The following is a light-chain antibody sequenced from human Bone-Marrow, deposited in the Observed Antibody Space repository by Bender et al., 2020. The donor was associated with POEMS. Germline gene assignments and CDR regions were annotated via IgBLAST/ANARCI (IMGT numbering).Light chain of an antibody. CDR3: CSYDDTNTWV. J-gene: IGLJ3*02. CDR2: DVT. CDR1: RADVGDYDY. Sequence: QPALTQPRSVSGSPGQSATISCTGTRADVGDYDYVSWYQQHSGKPPKLIIFDVTKRPSGVPNRFSGSKSGNTASLTISGLQAEDEADYYCCSYDDTNTWVFGGGTTLTVL. V-gene: IGLV2-11*01.